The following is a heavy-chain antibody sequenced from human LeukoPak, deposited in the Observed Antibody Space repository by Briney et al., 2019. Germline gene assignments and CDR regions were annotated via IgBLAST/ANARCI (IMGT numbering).Heavy chain of an antibody. CDR2: IKQDGSEK. D-gene: IGHD6-19*01. Sequence: PGGSLRLSRAASGFTFSHYWMSWVRQAPGKGLEWVANIKQDGSEKYYVDSVKGRFTISRDDAKNSLYLQMNSLRAEDTAVYYCARDSSQWLVTWGQGTLVTVSS. V-gene: IGHV3-7*01. CDR1: GFTFSHYW. CDR3: ARDSSQWLVT. J-gene: IGHJ4*02.